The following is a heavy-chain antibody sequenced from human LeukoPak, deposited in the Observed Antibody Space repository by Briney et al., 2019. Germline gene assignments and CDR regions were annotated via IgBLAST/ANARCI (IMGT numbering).Heavy chain of an antibody. J-gene: IGHJ4*02. D-gene: IGHD1-14*01. CDR3: AKGRTGLFNY. V-gene: IGHV3-9*01. CDR1: GFTFDDYA. Sequence: GGSLRLSCAASGFTFDDYAMHWVRQAPGKGLEWVSGISWNSGSIGYADSVKGRFTISRDNAKNSLYLQMNSLRAEDTALYYCAKGRTGLFNYWGQGTLVTVSS. CDR2: ISWNSGSI.